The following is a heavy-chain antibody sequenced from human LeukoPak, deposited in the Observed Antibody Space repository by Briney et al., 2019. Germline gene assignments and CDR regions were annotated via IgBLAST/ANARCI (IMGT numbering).Heavy chain of an antibody. V-gene: IGHV3-53*01. CDR2: IYSGGST. CDR3: ARVVVVAATPHWFDP. Sequence: GGSLRLSCAASGFTVSSNYMSWVRQAPGKGLEWVSVIYSGGSTYYADSVKGRFTISRDNSKNTLYLQMNSLRAEDTAVYYCARVVVVAATPHWFDPWGQGTLVTVSS. D-gene: IGHD2-15*01. J-gene: IGHJ5*02. CDR1: GFTVSSNY.